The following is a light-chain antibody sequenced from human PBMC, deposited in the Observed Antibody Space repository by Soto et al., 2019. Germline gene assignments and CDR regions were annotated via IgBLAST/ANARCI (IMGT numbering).Light chain of an antibody. Sequence: IVMTQTPLSLPVTPGEPASISCRSSQSLLDGDDGKTYLDWYLQKPGQSPQLLIYTVSYRASGVPDRFSGSGSGTDVTLKITRVEAEDVGLYYCMQRIELPITFGQGTRLEIK. CDR2: TVS. CDR3: MQRIELPIT. J-gene: IGKJ5*01. V-gene: IGKV2-40*01. CDR1: QSLLDGDDGKTY.